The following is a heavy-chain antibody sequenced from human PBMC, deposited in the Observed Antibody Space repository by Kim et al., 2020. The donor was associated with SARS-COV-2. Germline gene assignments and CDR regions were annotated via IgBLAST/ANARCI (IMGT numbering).Heavy chain of an antibody. D-gene: IGHD3-22*01. V-gene: IGHV5-51*01. J-gene: IGHJ4*02. CDR3: ARTLYYDSSGYFYEDY. Sequence: GESLKISCKGSGYSFTSYWIGWVRQMPGKGLEWMGIIYPGDSDTRYSPSFQGQVTISADKSITTAYLQWSSLKASDTAMYYCARTLYYDSSGYFYEDYWGQGTLVTVSS. CDR1: GYSFTSYW. CDR2: IYPGDSDT.